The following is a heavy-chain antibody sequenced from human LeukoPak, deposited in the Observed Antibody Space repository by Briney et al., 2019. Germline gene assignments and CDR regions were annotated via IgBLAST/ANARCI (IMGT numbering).Heavy chain of an antibody. D-gene: IGHD3-9*01. J-gene: IGHJ4*02. CDR1: GCTFTGYY. V-gene: IGHV1-2*02. CDR2: INPNSGGT. CDR3: ARTHYDILTGYHGDYFDY. Sequence: GASVKVSCKASGCTFTGYYMHWVRQAPGQGLEWMGWINPNSGGTNYAQKFQGRVTMTRDTSISTAYMELSRLRSDDTAVYYCARTHYDILTGYHGDYFDYWGQGTLVTVSS.